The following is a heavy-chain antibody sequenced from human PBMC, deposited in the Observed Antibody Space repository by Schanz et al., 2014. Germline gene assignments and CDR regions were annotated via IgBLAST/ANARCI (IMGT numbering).Heavy chain of an antibody. CDR1: GYTFSDYY. J-gene: IGHJ6*02. CDR3: ARDDRASYCGMEV. D-gene: IGHD3-22*01. CDR2: INPNTGGT. V-gene: IGHV1-2*04. Sequence: QVQLVQSGAEVKKPGASVKVSCKASGYTFSDYYIHWVRQAPGQGLEWMGWINPNTGGTNFAQKFQGWVTVTRDTSISTVYMELSRVTYEDTAVYYCARDDRASYCGMEVWGQGTTVTVSS.